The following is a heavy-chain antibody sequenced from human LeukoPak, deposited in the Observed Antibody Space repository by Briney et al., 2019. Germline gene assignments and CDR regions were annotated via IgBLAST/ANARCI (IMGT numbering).Heavy chain of an antibody. Sequence: GGSLRLSRAASGFTFSSYAMSWVRQAPGKGLEWVSAISGSGGSTYYADSVKGRFTISRDNSKNTLYLQMNSLRAEDTAVYYCAKDRLFAGGVYYYYYMDVWGKGTTVTVSS. CDR1: GFTFSSYA. D-gene: IGHD2-21*01. CDR3: AKDRLFAGGVYYYYYMDV. CDR2: ISGSGGST. J-gene: IGHJ6*03. V-gene: IGHV3-23*01.